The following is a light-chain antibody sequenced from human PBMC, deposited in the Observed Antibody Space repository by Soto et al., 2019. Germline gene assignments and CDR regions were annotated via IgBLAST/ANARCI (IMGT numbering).Light chain of an antibody. CDR3: QKYNRAPYT. J-gene: IGKJ2*01. V-gene: IGKV1-27*01. CDR1: QGITNY. CDR2: AAS. Sequence: DIEMTQSPSSLSASVGDRVTITCRASQGITNYLAWYQQKPGKVPKLLIYAASTLQSGVPSRFSGSGSGTDFTLTISSLQPGDVATYYCQKYNRAPYTFGQGTKLEIK.